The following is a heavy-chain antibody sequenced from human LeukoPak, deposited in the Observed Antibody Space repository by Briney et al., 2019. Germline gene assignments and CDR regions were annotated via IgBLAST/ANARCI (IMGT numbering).Heavy chain of an antibody. V-gene: IGHV3-21*01. D-gene: IGHD3-3*01. CDR1: GFIFSNYG. Sequence: TGGSLRLSCAASGFIFSNYGMNWVRQAPGKGLEWVSSISSSSSYIYYADSVKGRFTISRDNAKNSLYLQMNSLRAEDTAVYYCARDRKSPYYDFWAWGQGTLVTVSS. CDR2: ISSSSSYI. J-gene: IGHJ5*02. CDR3: ARDRKSPYYDFWA.